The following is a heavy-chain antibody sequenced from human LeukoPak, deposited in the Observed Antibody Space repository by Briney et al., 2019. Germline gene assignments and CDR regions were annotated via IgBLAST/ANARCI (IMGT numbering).Heavy chain of an antibody. D-gene: IGHD3-22*01. Sequence: RASVKVSCKASGYTFTSYGISWVRQAPGQGLEWMGWISAYNGNTNYAQKLQGRVTMTTDTSTSTAYMELRSLRSDDTAVYYCARDPPPVYYYDNSGYYDYWGQGTLVTVSS. CDR2: ISAYNGNT. CDR1: GYTFTSYG. CDR3: ARDPPPVYYYDNSGYYDY. V-gene: IGHV1-18*01. J-gene: IGHJ4*02.